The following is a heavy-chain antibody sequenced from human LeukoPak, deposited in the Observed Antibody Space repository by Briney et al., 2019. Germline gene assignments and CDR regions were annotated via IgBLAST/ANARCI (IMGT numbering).Heavy chain of an antibody. D-gene: IGHD6-19*01. Sequence: PGGSLRLSCAASGFTFISYTMNWVRQAPGKGLEWVSYISSSSSTIYYADSVKGRFTISRDNAKNSLYLQMNSLRAEDTAVYYCARISSGRPFDYWGQGTLVTVSS. CDR3: ARISSGRPFDY. V-gene: IGHV3-48*01. CDR1: GFTFISYT. CDR2: ISSSSSTI. J-gene: IGHJ4*02.